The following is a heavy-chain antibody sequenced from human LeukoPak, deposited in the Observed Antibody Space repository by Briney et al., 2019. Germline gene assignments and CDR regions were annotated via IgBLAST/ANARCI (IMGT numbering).Heavy chain of an antibody. V-gene: IGHV4-59*01. CDR2: IYYSGST. D-gene: IGHD3-22*01. J-gene: IGHJ4*02. CDR1: GGSISSYY. CDR3: ARDRGGDYDSSGYYLYYFDY. Sequence: SETLSLTCTVSGGSISSYYWSWIRQPPGKGLEWIGYIYYSGSTNYNPSLKSRVTISVDTSKNQFSLKLSSVTAADTAVYYCARDRGGDYDSSGYYLYYFDYWGQGTLVTVSS.